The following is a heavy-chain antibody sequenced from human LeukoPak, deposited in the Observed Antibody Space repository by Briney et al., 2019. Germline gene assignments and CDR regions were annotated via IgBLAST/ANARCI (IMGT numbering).Heavy chain of an antibody. J-gene: IGHJ2*01. D-gene: IGHD4-17*01. CDR3: ARHPDYGDHKYWYFDL. Sequence: SETLSLTCTVSGGSINNYYWTWIRQPPGKGLEWIGYIFYSGSTNYNPSLKSRVTISVDTSKNQFSLKLTSVTAADTAVYYCARHPDYGDHKYWYFDLWGRGTLVTVSS. V-gene: IGHV4-59*01. CDR1: GGSINNYY. CDR2: IFYSGST.